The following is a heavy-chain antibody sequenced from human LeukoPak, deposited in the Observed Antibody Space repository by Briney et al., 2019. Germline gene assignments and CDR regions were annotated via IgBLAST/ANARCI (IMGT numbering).Heavy chain of an antibody. Sequence: SETLSPTCTVSGGSISSYYWSWIRQPPGKGLEWIGYIYYSGSTNYNPSLKSRVTISVDTSKNQFSLKLSSVTAADTAVYYCARSYDSSGYLDYWGQGTLVTVSS. V-gene: IGHV4-59*01. J-gene: IGHJ4*02. D-gene: IGHD3-22*01. CDR1: GGSISSYY. CDR3: ARSYDSSGYLDY. CDR2: IYYSGST.